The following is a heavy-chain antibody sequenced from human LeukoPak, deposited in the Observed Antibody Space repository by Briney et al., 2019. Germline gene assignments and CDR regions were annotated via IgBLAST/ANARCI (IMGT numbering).Heavy chain of an antibody. V-gene: IGHV4-59*01. CDR1: GGSTSSYY. CDR2: IYYSGST. CDR3: ARTGYCSGGSCYPTWDY. D-gene: IGHD2-15*01. Sequence: PSETLSLTCTVSGGSTSSYYWSWIRQPPGKGLEWIGYIYYSGSTNYNPSLKSRVTISVDTSKNQFSLKLSSVTAADTAVYYCARTGYCSGGSCYPTWDYWGQGTLVTVSS. J-gene: IGHJ4*02.